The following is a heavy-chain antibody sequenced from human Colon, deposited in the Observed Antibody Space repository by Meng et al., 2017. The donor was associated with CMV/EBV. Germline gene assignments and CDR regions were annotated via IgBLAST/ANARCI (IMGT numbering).Heavy chain of an antibody. Sequence: GGSLRLSCGVSGFSVSSKYMSWVRQAPGKGPEWVAVLYSGGSMYYADSVKGRFAISRDKSKNTLYLQMNSLRLDDTAVYYCARTPFILRFLEWKADFDYWGQGTLVTVSS. CDR1: GFSVSSKY. J-gene: IGHJ4*02. V-gene: IGHV3-53*01. D-gene: IGHD3-3*01. CDR3: ARTPFILRFLEWKADFDY. CDR2: LYSGGSM.